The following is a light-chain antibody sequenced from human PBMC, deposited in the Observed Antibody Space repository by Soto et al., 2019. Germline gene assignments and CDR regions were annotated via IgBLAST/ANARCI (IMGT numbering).Light chain of an antibody. V-gene: IGLV2-8*01. CDR3: SSYAGSNNLV. J-gene: IGLJ2*01. Sequence: QSALTQPPSASGSPGQSVTISCTGTSSDVGGYDYVSWYQQRPGKAPKLMIYEVNQRPSGVSDRFSGSKSGNTASLTVSGFQAEDEADYYCSSYAGSNNLVFGGGTKLTV. CDR1: SSDVGGYDY. CDR2: EVN.